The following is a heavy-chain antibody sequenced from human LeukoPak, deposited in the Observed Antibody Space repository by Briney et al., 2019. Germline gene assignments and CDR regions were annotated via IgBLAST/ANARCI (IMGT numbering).Heavy chain of an antibody. V-gene: IGHV3-9*01. J-gene: IGHJ6*02. CDR3: AKDPTRYYYYGMDV. D-gene: IGHD2-15*01. CDR2: ISWNSGSI. Sequence: GGSLRLSCAASGFTFDDYAMHWVRQAPWKGLEWVSGISWNSGSIGYADSVKGRFTISRDNAKNSLYLQMNSLRAEDTALYYCAKDPTRYYYYGMDVWGQGTTVTVSS. CDR1: GFTFDDYA.